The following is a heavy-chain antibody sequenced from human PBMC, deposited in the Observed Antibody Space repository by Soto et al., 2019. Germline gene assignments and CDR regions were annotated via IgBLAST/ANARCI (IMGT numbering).Heavy chain of an antibody. J-gene: IGHJ6*02. V-gene: IGHV6-1*01. D-gene: IGHD2-2*01. CDR1: GDRVSSNSAA. Sequence: PTEPLSLTCDISGDRVSSNSAACTWIRQSPSRGLEWLGRTYYRSKWYNDYAVSVKSRIAINPDTSKNQFSLQLNSVTPEDTAVYYCAREDCSSTSCFYYYYYYGMDVWGQGTTVTVS. CDR3: AREDCSSTSCFYYYYYYGMDV. CDR2: TYYRSKWYN.